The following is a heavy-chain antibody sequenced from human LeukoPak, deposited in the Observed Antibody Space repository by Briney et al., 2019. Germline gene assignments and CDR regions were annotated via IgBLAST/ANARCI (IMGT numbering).Heavy chain of an antibody. CDR1: GYTFSSYD. J-gene: IGHJ4*02. D-gene: IGHD6-6*01. Sequence: ASVKVTCKASGYTFSSYDINWVRQATGQGLEWMGWMNPNSGNTAYAQKFQGRVTMSRDTSISTAYMELSSLRSEDTAVYYCARLPKYSRPLDYWGQGTLVTVSS. CDR2: MNPNSGNT. V-gene: IGHV1-8*02. CDR3: ARLPKYSRPLDY.